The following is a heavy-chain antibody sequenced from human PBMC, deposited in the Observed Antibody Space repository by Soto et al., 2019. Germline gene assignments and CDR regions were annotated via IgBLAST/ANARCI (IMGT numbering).Heavy chain of an antibody. V-gene: IGHV1-69*13. D-gene: IGHD6-13*01. J-gene: IGHJ6*02. CDR2: IIPIFGTA. Sequence: GXSVKVSCKASGGTFSSYAISWVRQAPGQGLEWMGGIIPIFGTANYAQKFQGRVTITADESTSTAYMELSSLRSEDTAVYYCGLGYSSSWYGDDYYGMDVWGQGTTVTVSS. CDR1: GGTFSSYA. CDR3: GLGYSSSWYGDDYYGMDV.